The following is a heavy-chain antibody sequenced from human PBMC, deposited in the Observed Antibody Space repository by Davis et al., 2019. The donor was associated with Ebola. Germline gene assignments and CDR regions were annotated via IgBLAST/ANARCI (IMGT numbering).Heavy chain of an antibody. CDR1: GGSISSSSYY. D-gene: IGHD6-6*01. CDR3: ARKTAARSQYGLDV. CDR2: IYYSGST. V-gene: IGHV4-39*01. J-gene: IGHJ6*04. Sequence: PSETLSLTCTVSGGSISSSSYYWGWIRQPPGKGLEWIGSIYYSGSTYHNPSLKSRVTISVDTSKNQFSPKLSSVTAADTAVYYCARKTAARSQYGLDVWGKGTTVTVSS.